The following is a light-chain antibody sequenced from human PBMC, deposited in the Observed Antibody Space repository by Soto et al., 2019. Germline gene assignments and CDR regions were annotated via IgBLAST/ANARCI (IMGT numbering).Light chain of an antibody. V-gene: IGLV3-21*04. J-gene: IGLJ2*01. Sequence: SYELTQPPSVSVAPGKTARITCGRNNIGSKSVHWYQQKPGQAPVLVIYYDSDRPSGIPERFSGSNSGNTATLTISRVEAGDEADYYCQVWDSSSDHPNVVFGGGTKLTVL. CDR1: NIGSKS. CDR3: QVWDSSSDHPNVV. CDR2: YDS.